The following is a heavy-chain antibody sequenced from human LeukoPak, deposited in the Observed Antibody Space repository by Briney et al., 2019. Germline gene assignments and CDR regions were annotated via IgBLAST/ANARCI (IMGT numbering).Heavy chain of an antibody. CDR3: ARGDYYGSGRGYYFDH. CDR1: GGSFSGYY. D-gene: IGHD3-10*01. J-gene: IGHJ4*02. CDR2: INHSGST. V-gene: IGHV4-34*01. Sequence: SETLSLTCAVYGGSFSGYYWSWIRQPPGKGLEWIGEINHSGSTNYNPSLKSRVTISVDTSKNQFSLKLSSVTAADTAVYYCARGDYYGSGRGYYFDHWGQGTLVTVSS.